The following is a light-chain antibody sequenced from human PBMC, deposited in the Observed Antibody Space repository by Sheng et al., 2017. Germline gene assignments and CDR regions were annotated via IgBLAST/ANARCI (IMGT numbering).Light chain of an antibody. Sequence: EIVMTQSPATLSVSPGERATLSCRASQSVSSNVAWYQQKPGQAPRLLIYGSSSRATGVPDKFRGSGSGTDFTLTISRLEPEDFAVYYCQQYGSSPETFGQGTKVEIK. V-gene: IGKV3-20*01. CDR3: QQYGSSPET. CDR2: GSS. CDR1: QSVSSN. J-gene: IGKJ1*01.